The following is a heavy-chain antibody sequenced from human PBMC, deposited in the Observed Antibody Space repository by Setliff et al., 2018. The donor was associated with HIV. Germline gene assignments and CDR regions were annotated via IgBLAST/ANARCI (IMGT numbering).Heavy chain of an antibody. Sequence: LRLSCAASGFTFSIAWMNWVRQAPGKGLEWVGRIKSKTDGGTIDYADSVKGRFTISRDDAKNTLYLQMNSLRAEDTAVYYCARVDGYNALGYWGQGTLVTVSS. CDR2: IKSKTDGGTI. V-gene: IGHV3-15*05. CDR1: GFTFSIAW. CDR3: ARVDGYNALGY. J-gene: IGHJ4*02. D-gene: IGHD5-12*01.